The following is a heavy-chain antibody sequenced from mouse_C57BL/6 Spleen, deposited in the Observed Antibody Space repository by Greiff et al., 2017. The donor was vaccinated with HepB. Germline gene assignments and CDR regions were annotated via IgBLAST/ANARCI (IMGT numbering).Heavy chain of an antibody. V-gene: IGHV1-82*01. D-gene: IGHD1-1*01. Sequence: VQLQQSGPELVKPGASVKISCKASGYAFSSSWMNWVKQRPGKGLEWIGRIYPGDGDTNYNGKFKGKATLTADKSSRTAYMQLSSLTSEDSAVYFCARSLTTVVARNYWYFDVWGTGTTVTVSS. J-gene: IGHJ1*03. CDR3: ARSLTTVVARNYWYFDV. CDR1: GYAFSSSW. CDR2: IYPGDGDT.